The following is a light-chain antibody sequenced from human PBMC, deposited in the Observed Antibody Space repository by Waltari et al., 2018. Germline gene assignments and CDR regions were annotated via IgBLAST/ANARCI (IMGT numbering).Light chain of an antibody. CDR2: GTS. J-gene: IGKJ1*01. V-gene: IGKV3-15*01. Sequence: EIVMTQSPATLSVSPGERATLSCRASEGVFGNLAWYQQKPGQASRLLIHGTSPRATGVPARFGGSGSGTEFTLTISSLQSEDFAIYYCQQYYYWWTFGQGTKVEIK. CDR1: EGVFGN. CDR3: QQYYYWWT.